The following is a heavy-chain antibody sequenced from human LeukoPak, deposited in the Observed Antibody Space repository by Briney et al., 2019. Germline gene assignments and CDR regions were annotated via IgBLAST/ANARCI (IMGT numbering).Heavy chain of an antibody. CDR2: IYTSGST. J-gene: IGHJ4*02. Sequence: SETLSLTCAVYGGSLSSYYWSWIRQPAGKGLEWIGRIYTSGSTNYNPSLKSRVTMSVDTSKNQFSLKLSSVTAADTAVHYCASSINYDILTGYYRDYRGQGTLVTVSS. CDR3: ASSINYDILTGYYRDY. V-gene: IGHV4-59*10. CDR1: GGSLSSYY. D-gene: IGHD3-9*01.